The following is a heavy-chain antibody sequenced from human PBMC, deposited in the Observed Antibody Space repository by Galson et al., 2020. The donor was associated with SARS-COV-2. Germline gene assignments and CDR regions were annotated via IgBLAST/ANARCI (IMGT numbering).Heavy chain of an antibody. CDR3: ARDFGGGQNRYGMNV. J-gene: IGHJ6*02. V-gene: IGHV3-30-3*01. Sequence: GGSLRLSCAASGFSFKSYDMHWVRQAPGKGLEWVALISYDGANKHYADSVRGRFTLSRDNSKSTLFLQMNSLGVEDTAIYYCARDFGGGQNRYGMNVWGQGTTVTVSS. CDR1: GFSFKSYD. CDR2: ISYDGANK. D-gene: IGHD2-15*01.